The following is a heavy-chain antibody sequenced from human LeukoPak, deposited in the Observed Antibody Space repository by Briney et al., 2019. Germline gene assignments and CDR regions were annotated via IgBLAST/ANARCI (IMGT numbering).Heavy chain of an antibody. Sequence: ASAKVSYQASGYTFTSNAINCVRQATGRGPEWIGWMNPNSGNTGYAQKFQGRVTMTTNTSISTAYMELSSRRSEDTAVYYCASGGNYYYYVMDGWGQGTTVTVPS. CDR3: ASGGNYYYYVMDG. CDR2: MNPNSGNT. V-gene: IGHV1-8*01. J-gene: IGHJ6*02. CDR1: GYTFTSNA.